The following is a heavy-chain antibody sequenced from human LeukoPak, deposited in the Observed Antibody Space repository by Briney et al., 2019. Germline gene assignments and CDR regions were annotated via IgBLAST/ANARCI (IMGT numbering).Heavy chain of an antibody. CDR1: GGTFNNYA. V-gene: IGHV1-69*06. CDR3: ARTTKGHGYKYDY. J-gene: IGHJ4*02. CDR2: IIPIFGTA. Sequence: SVKVSCKASGGTFNNYAITWVRQAPGQGLEWMGGIIPIFGTANYAQRFQDRVTITADKSTSTVYMELSSLRSEDTAVYYCARTTKGHGYKYDYWSQGTLVTVSS. D-gene: IGHD5-24*01.